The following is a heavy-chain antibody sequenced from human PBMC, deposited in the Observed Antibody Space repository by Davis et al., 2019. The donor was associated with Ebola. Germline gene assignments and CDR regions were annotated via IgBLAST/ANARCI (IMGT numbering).Heavy chain of an antibody. J-gene: IGHJ5*02. V-gene: IGHV5-51*01. Sequence: PGGSLRLSCKGSGYSFTSYWIGWVRQMPGKGLEWMGIIYPGDSDTRYSPSFQGQVTISADKSISTAYLQWSSLKASDTAMYYCARHSGSGWYLRDNWFDPWGQGTLVTVSS. CDR1: GYSFTSYW. CDR2: IYPGDSDT. CDR3: ARHSGSGWYLRDNWFDP. D-gene: IGHD6-19*01.